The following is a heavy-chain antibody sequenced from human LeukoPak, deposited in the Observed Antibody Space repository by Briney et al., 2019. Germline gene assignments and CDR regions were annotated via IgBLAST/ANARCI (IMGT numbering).Heavy chain of an antibody. V-gene: IGHV1-58*02. D-gene: IGHD3-3*01. J-gene: IGHJ5*02. Sequence: SVKVSCKASGFTFTSSAMQLVRQARGQRLEWIGWIVVGSGNTNYAQKFQERVTITRDMSTSTAYMELSSLRSEDTAVYYCAADFYDFWTPWGQGTLVTVSS. CDR2: IVVGSGNT. CDR3: AADFYDFWTP. CDR1: GFTFTSSA.